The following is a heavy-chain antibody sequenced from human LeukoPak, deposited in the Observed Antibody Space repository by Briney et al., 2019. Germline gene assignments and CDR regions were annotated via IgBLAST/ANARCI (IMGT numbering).Heavy chain of an antibody. V-gene: IGHV4-34*01. D-gene: IGHD3-10*01. Sequence: SETLSLTCAVYGGSSSGYYWSWIRQPPGKGLEWIGEINHSGSTNYNPSLKSGVTISVDTSKDQFSLKLSSVTAADTAVYYCATRELLWFGESLYGMDVWGQGTTVTVSS. CDR1: GGSSSGYY. CDR3: ATRELLWFGESLYGMDV. CDR2: INHSGST. J-gene: IGHJ6*02.